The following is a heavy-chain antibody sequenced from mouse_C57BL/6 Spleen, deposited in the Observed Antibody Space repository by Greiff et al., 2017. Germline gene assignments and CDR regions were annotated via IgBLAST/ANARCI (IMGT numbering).Heavy chain of an antibody. Sequence: EVKLQESGPGLVKPSQSLSLTCSVTGYSITSGYYWTWIRQFPGNKLEWMGYISYDGSNNYNPSLKNRISITRDTSKNQFFLKLNSVTTEDTATYYCARDYYGSSPFAYWGQGTLVTVSA. D-gene: IGHD1-1*01. CDR3: ARDYYGSSPFAY. CDR2: ISYDGSN. J-gene: IGHJ3*01. V-gene: IGHV3-6*01. CDR1: GYSITSGYY.